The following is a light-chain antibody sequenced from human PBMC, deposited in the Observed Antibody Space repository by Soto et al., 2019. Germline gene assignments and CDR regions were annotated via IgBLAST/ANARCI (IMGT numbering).Light chain of an antibody. J-gene: IGKJ1*01. CDR3: QQSYSTRCT. Sequence: DIQMTQSPSSLSASVGDRVTITCRASQSISSYLNWYQQKPGKAPKLLIHAASSLQSGVPSRFSGSGSGTDFTLTISSLQPEDFATYYCQQSYSTRCTFGQGDQGGYQ. CDR1: QSISSY. V-gene: IGKV1-39*01. CDR2: AAS.